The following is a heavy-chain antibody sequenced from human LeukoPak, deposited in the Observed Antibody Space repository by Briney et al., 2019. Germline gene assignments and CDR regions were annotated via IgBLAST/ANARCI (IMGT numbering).Heavy chain of an antibody. CDR2: ISAYNGNT. D-gene: IGHD2-2*01. CDR1: GHTFTSYY. J-gene: IGHJ6*02. V-gene: IGHV1-18*04. Sequence: ASVKVSCKASGHTFTSYYMHWVRQAPGQGLEWMGWISAYNGNTNYAQKLQGRVTMTTDTSTSTAYMELRSLRSDDTAVYYCARGPTGYCSSTSCYGWGMDVWGQGTTVTVSS. CDR3: ARGPTGYCSSTSCYGWGMDV.